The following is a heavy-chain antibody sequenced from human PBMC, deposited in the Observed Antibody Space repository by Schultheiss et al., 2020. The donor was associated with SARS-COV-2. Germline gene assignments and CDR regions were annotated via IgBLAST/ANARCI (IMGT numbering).Heavy chain of an antibody. CDR2: ISAYNGNT. V-gene: IGHV1-18*04. J-gene: IGHJ5*02. CDR1: GYTFTSYG. D-gene: IGHD3-3*01. CDR3: ARDITIFGVVTTPGWFDP. Sequence: ASAKVSCKASGYTFTSYGISWVRQAPGQGLEWMGWISAYNGNTNYAQKLQGRVTMTTDTSTSTAYMELRSLRSDDTAVYYCARDITIFGVVTTPGWFDPWGQGTLVTVSS.